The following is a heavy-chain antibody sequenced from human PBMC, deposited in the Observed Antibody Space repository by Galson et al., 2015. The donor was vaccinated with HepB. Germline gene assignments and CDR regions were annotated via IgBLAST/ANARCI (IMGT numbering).Heavy chain of an antibody. J-gene: IGHJ6*02. CDR2: ISYDGTIK. CDR1: GFTFSSYG. Sequence: SLRLSCAASGFTFSSYGMHWVRQAPGKGLEWEAVISYDGTIKYYADSVKGRFTVSRDNSKNTLYLQMNSLRGEDTAVYYCAKSRNTEDNWKYTKYYYSGVDVWGQGTTVTVSS. V-gene: IGHV3-30*18. D-gene: IGHD1-7*01. CDR3: AKSRNTEDNWKYTKYYYSGVDV.